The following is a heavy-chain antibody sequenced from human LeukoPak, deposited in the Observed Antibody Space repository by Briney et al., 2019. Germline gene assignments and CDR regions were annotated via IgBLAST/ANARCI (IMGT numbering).Heavy chain of an antibody. CDR3: ARGRYCSGGSCYAARYFQH. CDR2: INHSGRT. Sequence: TSETLSLTCAVYGGSFSGHYWSWIRQTPVKGLKWIREINHSGRTNYNPSLKSRVTISVDTSKNQFYLKLSSVTAADTAVYYCARGRYCSGGSCYAARYFQHWGQGTLVTVSS. V-gene: IGHV4-34*01. CDR1: GGSFSGHY. J-gene: IGHJ1*01. D-gene: IGHD2-15*01.